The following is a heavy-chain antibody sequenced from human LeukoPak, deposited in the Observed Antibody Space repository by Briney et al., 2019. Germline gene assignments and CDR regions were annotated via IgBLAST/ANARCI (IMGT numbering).Heavy chain of an antibody. CDR1: GDSISTYY. CDR3: ARHARSDYANAKFDY. D-gene: IGHD6-25*01. Sequence: SETLSLTCTVSGDSISTYYWSWIRQPPGKGQEWIGYISNSVYTNYNPSLTSRVTMSVDTSKNQFSLKLTSVAAADTAVYYCARHARSDYANAKFDYWGQGALVTVSS. V-gene: IGHV4-59*08. J-gene: IGHJ4*02. CDR2: ISNSVYT.